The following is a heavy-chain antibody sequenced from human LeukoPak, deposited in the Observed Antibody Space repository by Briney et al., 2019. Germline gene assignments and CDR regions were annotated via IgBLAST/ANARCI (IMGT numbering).Heavy chain of an antibody. CDR1: GFTFSSYA. J-gene: IGHJ4*02. D-gene: IGHD3-10*01. V-gene: IGHV3-23*01. CDR2: ISGSGGST. Sequence: GGSLRLSCAASGFTFSSYAMSWVRQAPGKGLEWVSAISGSGGSTYYADSVKGRFTISRDNSKNTLYLQMNSLRAEDTAVYYCAKKRGYYSGSGRPFDYWGQGTLVTVSS. CDR3: AKKRGYYSGSGRPFDY.